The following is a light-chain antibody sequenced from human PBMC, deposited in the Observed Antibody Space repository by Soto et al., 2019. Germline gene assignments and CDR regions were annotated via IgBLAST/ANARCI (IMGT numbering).Light chain of an antibody. CDR1: QSVSNNY. CDR2: GAS. CDR3: QQDYNLPPT. Sequence: EIVLTQSPGTLSLSPGERATLSCRASQSVSNNYLAWYQQKPGQAPRLLIYGASNRATGIPDRFSGSGSGTDFTLTISSLQPEDFAVYYCQQDYNLPPTFGQGTKVDI. V-gene: IGKV3D-7*01. J-gene: IGKJ1*01.